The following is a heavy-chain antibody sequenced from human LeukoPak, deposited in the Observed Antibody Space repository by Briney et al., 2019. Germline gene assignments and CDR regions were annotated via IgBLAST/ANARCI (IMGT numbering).Heavy chain of an antibody. Sequence: GGSLRLSCAASGFTFSSYWMNWVRQAPGKGLEWVSYISSSGSTIYYADSVKGRFTISRDNAKNSLYLQMNSLRAEDTAVYYCARAPGGYCSGGSCYDWFDPWGQGTLVTVSS. J-gene: IGHJ5*02. V-gene: IGHV3-48*04. D-gene: IGHD2-15*01. CDR2: ISSSGSTI. CDR1: GFTFSSYW. CDR3: ARAPGGYCSGGSCYDWFDP.